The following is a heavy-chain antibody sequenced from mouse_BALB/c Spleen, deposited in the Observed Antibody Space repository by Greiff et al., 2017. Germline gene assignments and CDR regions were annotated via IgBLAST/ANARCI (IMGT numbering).Heavy chain of an antibody. CDR1: GFNIKDTY. J-gene: IGHJ3*01. CDR2: IDPANGNT. CDR3: APNYYGNLFAY. Sequence: EVQLQQSGAELVKPGASVKLSCTASGFNIKDTYMHWVKQRPEQGLEWIGRIDPANGNTKYDPKFQGKATITADTSSNTAYLQLSSLTSEDTAVYYCAPNYYGNLFAYWGQGTLVTVSA. D-gene: IGHD2-1*01. V-gene: IGHV14-3*02.